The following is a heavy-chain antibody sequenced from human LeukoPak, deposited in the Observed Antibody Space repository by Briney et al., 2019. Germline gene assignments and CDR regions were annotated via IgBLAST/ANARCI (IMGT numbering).Heavy chain of an antibody. Sequence: GASVKVSCKASGYTFTSYGISWVRQAPGQGLEWMGWISAYNGNTNYAQKLQGRVTMTTDTSTSTAYMELRSLRSDDTAVYYCARDRTYYYGSGSDFDYWGQGTLVTVSS. CDR1: GYTFTSYG. V-gene: IGHV1-18*01. CDR3: ARDRTYYYGSGSDFDY. J-gene: IGHJ4*02. CDR2: ISAYNGNT. D-gene: IGHD3-10*01.